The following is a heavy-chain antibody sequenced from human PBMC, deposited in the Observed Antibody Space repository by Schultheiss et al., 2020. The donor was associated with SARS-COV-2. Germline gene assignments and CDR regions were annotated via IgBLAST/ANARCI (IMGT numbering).Heavy chain of an antibody. CDR2: TRNKANSYTT. D-gene: IGHD2-15*01. CDR1: GFTFSSYW. Sequence: GGSLRLSCAASGFTFSSYWMHWVRQAPGKGLEWVGRTRNKANSYTTQYAASVKDRFTISRDDSNNSLYLQMNSLKTEDTAVYYCARHQGLGAFDIWGQGTVVTVSS. J-gene: IGHJ3*02. V-gene: IGHV3-72*01. CDR3: ARHQGLGAFDI.